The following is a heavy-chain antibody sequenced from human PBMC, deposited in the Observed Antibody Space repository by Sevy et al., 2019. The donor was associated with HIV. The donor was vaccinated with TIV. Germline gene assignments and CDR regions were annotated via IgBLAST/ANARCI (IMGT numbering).Heavy chain of an antibody. D-gene: IGHD6-19*01. CDR3: ARVYSSAPHFDI. CDR1: GGSFSAYY. Sequence: SETSLTCGVSGGSFSAYYWSWIRQPPGKGLEWIGEINRSGSTNYNPSLKSRVTISVDTSKKQFSLNLSSVTAADTAVYYCARVYSSAPHFDIWGQGTMVTVSS. J-gene: IGHJ3*02. CDR2: INRSGST. V-gene: IGHV4-34*01.